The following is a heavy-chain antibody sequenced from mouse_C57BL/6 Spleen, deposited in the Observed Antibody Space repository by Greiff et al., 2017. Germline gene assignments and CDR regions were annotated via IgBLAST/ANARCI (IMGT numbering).Heavy chain of an antibody. Sequence: VQLKESGGGLVKPGGSLKLSCAASGFTFSDYGMHWVRQAPEKGLEWVAYISSGSSTIYYADTVKGRFTISRDNAKNTLFLQMTSLRSEDTAMYYCARTGYDGAWFACWGQGTLVTVSA. CDR1: GFTFSDYG. D-gene: IGHD2-2*01. CDR2: ISSGSSTI. V-gene: IGHV5-17*01. CDR3: ARTGYDGAWFAC. J-gene: IGHJ3*01.